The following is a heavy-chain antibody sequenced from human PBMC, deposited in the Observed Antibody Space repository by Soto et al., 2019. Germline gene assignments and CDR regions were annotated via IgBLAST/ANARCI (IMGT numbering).Heavy chain of an antibody. V-gene: IGHV1-18*04. CDR1: GSRIATYG. CDR2: ISGDTGST. CDR3: ARSSTMREDG. Sequence: ATINDSFKTAGSRIATYGVSCVREAPGQGLEWMGRISGDTGSTNLGQKFQGRLTLTSDTSANIAYMELRSLRSDDTAFYFCARSSTMREDGWGPRTLVTVSS. D-gene: IGHD1-1*01. J-gene: IGHJ4*02.